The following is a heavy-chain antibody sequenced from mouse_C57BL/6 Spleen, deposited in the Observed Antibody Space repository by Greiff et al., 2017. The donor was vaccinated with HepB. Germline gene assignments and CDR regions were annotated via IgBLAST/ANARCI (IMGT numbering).Heavy chain of an antibody. CDR3: ARNNYVPSFAY. V-gene: IGHV1-82*01. Sequence: VQLQQSGPELVKPGASVTISCKASGYAFSSSWMNWVKQRPGKGLEWIGRIYPGDGGTTYNRKFKGKATLTADKSSSTAYMQLSSLTSEDSAVYFCARNNYVPSFAYWGQGTLVTVSA. D-gene: IGHD1-3*01. CDR1: GYAFSSSW. J-gene: IGHJ3*01. CDR2: IYPGDGGT.